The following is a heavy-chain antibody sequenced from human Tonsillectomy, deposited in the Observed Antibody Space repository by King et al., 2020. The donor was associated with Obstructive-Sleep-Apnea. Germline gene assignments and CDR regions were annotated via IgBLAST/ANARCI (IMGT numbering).Heavy chain of an antibody. V-gene: IGHV1-2*04. J-gene: IGHJ6*02. CDR2: INPNSGGT. D-gene: IGHD3-10*01. CDR3: AGDVGYSSGSYYKQLYYYYYDGMDD. CDR1: GYTFTGYY. Sequence: VQLVESGAEVKKPGASVKVSCKASGYTFTGYYMHWVRQAPGQGLEWMGWINPNSGGTNYAQKFQGWVTMTRDTSISTPYMEMSRLRSDDTAVYYCAGDVGYSSGSYYKQLYYYYYDGMDDWGQGTTVTVSS.